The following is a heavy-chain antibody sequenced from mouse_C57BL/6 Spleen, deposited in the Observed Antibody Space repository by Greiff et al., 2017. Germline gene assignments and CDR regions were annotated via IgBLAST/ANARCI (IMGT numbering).Heavy chain of an antibody. CDR1: GYTFTSYW. CDR3: ARSITTVYARDY. V-gene: IGHV1-52*01. J-gene: IGHJ4*01. D-gene: IGHD1-1*01. CDR2: IDPSDSET. Sequence: QVQLQQPGAELVRPGSSVKLSCKASGYTFTSYWMHWVKQRPIQGLEWIGNIDPSDSETHYNQKFKDKATLTVDKSSSTAYMQLSSLTSEDSAVYYCARSITTVYARDYWGQGTSVTVAS.